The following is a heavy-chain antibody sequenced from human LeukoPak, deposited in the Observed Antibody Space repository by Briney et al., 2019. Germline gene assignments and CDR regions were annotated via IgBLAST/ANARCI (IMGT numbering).Heavy chain of an antibody. CDR1: GGSFSGYY. CDR3: ARGGGWSPYYFDY. Sequence: SETLSLTCAVYGGSFSGYYWSWIRQPPGKGLEWIGEINHSGSTNYNPSLKSRVTISVDTSKNQFSLKLSSVTAADTAVYYCARGGGWSPYYFDYWGQGTLVTVSS. V-gene: IGHV4-34*01. J-gene: IGHJ4*02. D-gene: IGHD6-19*01. CDR2: INHSGST.